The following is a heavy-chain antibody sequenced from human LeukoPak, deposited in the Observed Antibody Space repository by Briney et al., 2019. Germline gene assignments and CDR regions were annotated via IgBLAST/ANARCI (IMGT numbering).Heavy chain of an antibody. CDR1: GFTFSSYG. J-gene: IGHJ3*02. V-gene: IGHV3-30*02. Sequence: PGGSLRLSCAASGFTFSSYGMHWVRQAPGKGLEWVAFIRYDGSNKYYADSVKGRFTISRDNSKNTLYLQMNSLRAEDTAVYYCAREYSSSWYEYAFDIWGQGTMVTVSS. CDR2: IRYDGSNK. D-gene: IGHD6-13*01. CDR3: AREYSSSWYEYAFDI.